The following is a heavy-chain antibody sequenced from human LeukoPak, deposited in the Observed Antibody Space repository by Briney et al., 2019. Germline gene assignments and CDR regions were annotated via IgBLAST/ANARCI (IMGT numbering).Heavy chain of an antibody. D-gene: IGHD6-6*01. J-gene: IGHJ4*02. CDR3: AGSIAARLDY. CDR1: GGSFSDYY. CDR2: INHSGST. Sequence: SETLSLTCAVYGGSFSDYYWSWIRQPPGKGLEWIGEINHSGSTNYNPSLKSRVTISVDTSKNQFSLKLSSVTAADTAVYYCAGSIAARLDYWGQGTLVSVSS. V-gene: IGHV4-34*01.